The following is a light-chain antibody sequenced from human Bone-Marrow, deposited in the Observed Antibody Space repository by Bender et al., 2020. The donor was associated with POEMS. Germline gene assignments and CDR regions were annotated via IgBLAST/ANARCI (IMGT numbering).Light chain of an antibody. CDR1: NIGSKN. Sequence: SYVLAQPPSVSVAPGKTARITCGGDNIGSKNVHWYQQKPGQAPVMVIYDDSDRPSGIPERFSGSNSGNTATLTISRVEAGDEADYYCHMWDNSNGHWVFGGGTKLTVL. CDR3: HMWDNSNGHWV. J-gene: IGLJ3*02. CDR2: DDS. V-gene: IGLV3-21*03.